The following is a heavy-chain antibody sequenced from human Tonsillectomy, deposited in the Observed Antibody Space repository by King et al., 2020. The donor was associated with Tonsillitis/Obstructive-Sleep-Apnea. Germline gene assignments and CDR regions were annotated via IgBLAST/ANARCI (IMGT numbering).Heavy chain of an antibody. V-gene: IGHV4-59*01. CDR2: IYYSGST. CDR1: GGSISSYY. J-gene: IGHJ6*03. CDR3: ARAVGGYSSSWYYYYMDV. Sequence: VQLQESGPGLVKPSETLSLTCTVSGGSISSYYWSWIRQPPGKGLEWIGYIYYSGSTHYNPSLKSRVTISVHTSKNQFSLKLSSVTAADTAVYYFARAVGGYSSSWYYYYMDVWGKGTTVTVSS. D-gene: IGHD6-13*01.